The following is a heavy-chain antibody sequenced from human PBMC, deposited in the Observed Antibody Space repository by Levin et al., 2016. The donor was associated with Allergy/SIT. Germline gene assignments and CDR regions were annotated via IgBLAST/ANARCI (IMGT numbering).Heavy chain of an antibody. D-gene: IGHD4-17*01. V-gene: IGHV4-59*12. J-gene: IGHJ1*01. Sequence: SETLSLTCTVSYESIENYYWSWIRQSPGKGLEWIGYTYYDGSTDYNPALKSRVTISVDMSKRQFSLQLTSVTAADTAVYYCATDGDYGDYRAYFQYWGQGTLITVSS. CDR3: ATDGDYGDYRAYFQY. CDR2: TYYDGST. CDR1: YESIENYY.